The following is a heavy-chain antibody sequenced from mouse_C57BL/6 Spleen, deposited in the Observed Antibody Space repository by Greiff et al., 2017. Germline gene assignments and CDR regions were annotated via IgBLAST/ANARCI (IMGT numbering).Heavy chain of an antibody. CDR2: IYPGDGDT. J-gene: IGHJ1*03. CDR3: ARVGYYDDDAPYWYCDV. D-gene: IGHD2-4*01. V-gene: IGHV1-82*01. Sequence: QVQLKESGPELVKPGASVKISCKASGYAFSSSWMNWVRQRPGKGLEWLGRIYPGDGDTNYNGTFKGKATLTADKSSSTAYMQLSSLTSEDSAVYFGARVGYYDDDAPYWYCDVWGTGTTVTVSS. CDR1: GYAFSSSW.